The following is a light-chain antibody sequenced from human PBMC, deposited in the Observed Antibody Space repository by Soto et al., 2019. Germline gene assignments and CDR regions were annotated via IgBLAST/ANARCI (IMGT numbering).Light chain of an antibody. CDR1: QSISDN. J-gene: IGKJ1*01. Sequence: EIVVTQSPATLSESPGETATLSCSASQSISDNIAWCQQKPGQAPRLVIYGACTRATAIPARFRGSGSGTDCTLTISSLQSEDSAVYYGHQYNNWRWTCGQGTKVDI. CDR2: GAC. CDR3: HQYNNWRWT. V-gene: IGKV3-15*01.